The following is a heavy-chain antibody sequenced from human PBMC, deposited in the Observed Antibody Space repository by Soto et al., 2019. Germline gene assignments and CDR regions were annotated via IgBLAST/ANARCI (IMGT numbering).Heavy chain of an antibody. CDR2: MNPNSGNT. J-gene: IGHJ3*02. CDR3: ARVPIVVVPAAMTNAFDI. D-gene: IGHD2-2*01. CDR1: GYTFTSYD. Sequence: ASVKVSCKASGYTFTSYDINWVRQATGQGLEWMGWMNPNSGNTGYAQKFQGRVTMTRNTSISTAYMELSSLRSEDTAVYYCARVPIVVVPAAMTNAFDIWGQGTMVTVS. V-gene: IGHV1-8*01.